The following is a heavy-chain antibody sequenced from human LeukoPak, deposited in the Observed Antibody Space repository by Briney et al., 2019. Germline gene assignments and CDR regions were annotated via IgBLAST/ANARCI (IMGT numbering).Heavy chain of an antibody. CDR3: ARPAGHSSGYYFYYFDY. CDR2: INAGNGNT. D-gene: IGHD3-22*01. Sequence: ASVKVSCKASGYTFTSYAMHWVRQAPGQRLEWMGWINAGNGNTKYSQKFQGRVTITRDTSASTAYMELSSLRSEDTAVYYRARPAGHSSGYYFYYFDYWGQGTLVTVSS. J-gene: IGHJ4*02. V-gene: IGHV1-3*01. CDR1: GYTFTSYA.